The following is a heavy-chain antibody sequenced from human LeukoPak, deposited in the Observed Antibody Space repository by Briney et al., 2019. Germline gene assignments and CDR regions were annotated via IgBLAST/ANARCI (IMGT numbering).Heavy chain of an antibody. CDR2: IYTSGST. V-gene: IGHV4-61*02. CDR1: GGSISSGSYY. Sequence: SETLSVNCTVSGGSISSGSYYWSWIRQPAGKGLEWIGRIYTSGSTNYNPSLKSRVTISVDTSKNQFFLKLSSVTAADTAVYYCARDTYYYFWSGYYGWFDPWGQGTLVTVSS. J-gene: IGHJ5*02. D-gene: IGHD3-3*01. CDR3: ARDTYYYFWSGYYGWFDP.